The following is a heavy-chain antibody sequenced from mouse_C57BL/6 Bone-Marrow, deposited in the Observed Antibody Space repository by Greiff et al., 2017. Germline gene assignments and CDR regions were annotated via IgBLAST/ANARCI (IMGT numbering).Heavy chain of an antibody. V-gene: IGHV1-64*01. D-gene: IGHD2-1*01. CDR1: GYTFTSYW. J-gene: IGHJ2*01. Sequence: VQLQQPGAELVKPGASVKLSCKASGYTFTSYWMHWVKQRPGQGLEWIGMIHPNSGSTNYNEKFKSKATLTVDKSSSTAYMQLSSLTSEDSAVYYCARGVYYGNPYYCDYWGQGTTLTVSS. CDR2: IHPNSGST. CDR3: ARGVYYGNPYYCDY.